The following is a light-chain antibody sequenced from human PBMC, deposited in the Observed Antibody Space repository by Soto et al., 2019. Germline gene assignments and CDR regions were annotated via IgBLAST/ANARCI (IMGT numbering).Light chain of an antibody. J-gene: IGKJ1*01. CDR1: QTITNK. Sequence: DIQVTQSPSSLSASAGDRVTITCRASQTITNKLNWYQQKPGKAPKLLIYAASSLESGVPSRFSGSRSGTDFTLTIRSLQPEDFATYHCQQSYSTPWTFGQGTKVEIK. CDR3: QQSYSTPWT. V-gene: IGKV1-39*01. CDR2: AAS.